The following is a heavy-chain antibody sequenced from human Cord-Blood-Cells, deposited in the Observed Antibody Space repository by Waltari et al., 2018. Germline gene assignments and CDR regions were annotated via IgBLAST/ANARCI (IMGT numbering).Heavy chain of an antibody. CDR2: LIPVCGTA. D-gene: IGHD3-10*01. CDR1: GGTFSSYA. CDR3: VTFAGVSENPRDY. Sequence: QVQLVQSGAEVKKPGSSVKVSCKSSGGTFSSYAISWARQAPGQGLEWMGGLIPVCGTANYAQKFQGRVTITADKSTSTAYLDLSRLRSEDTAVYYCVTFAGVSENPRDYWGQVTLVTVSS. J-gene: IGHJ4*02. V-gene: IGHV1-69*06.